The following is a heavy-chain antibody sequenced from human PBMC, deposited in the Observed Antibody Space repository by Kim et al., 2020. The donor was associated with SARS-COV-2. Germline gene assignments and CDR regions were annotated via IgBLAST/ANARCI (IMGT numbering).Heavy chain of an antibody. Sequence: SNPSLTIRVTISVDKSKDQFALKLGSVTAADTAVYYCARDQGGYYRAFDYWGQGTLVTVSS. V-gene: IGHV4-4*02. D-gene: IGHD3-22*01. CDR3: ARDQGGYYRAFDY. J-gene: IGHJ4*02.